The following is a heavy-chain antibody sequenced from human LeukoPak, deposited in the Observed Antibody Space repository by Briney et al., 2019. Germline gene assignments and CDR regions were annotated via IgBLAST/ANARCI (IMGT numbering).Heavy chain of an antibody. V-gene: IGHV1-2*02. D-gene: IGHD1-26*01. Sequence: ASVKVSCKASGYTFTGYYMHWVRQAPGQGLEWMGWINPNSGGTNYAQKFQGRVTMTRDTSISTAYMELSRLRSDDTAVYYCAREQWELFDALDIWGQGTVVTVSS. CDR2: INPNSGGT. CDR1: GYTFTGYY. CDR3: AREQWELFDALDI. J-gene: IGHJ3*02.